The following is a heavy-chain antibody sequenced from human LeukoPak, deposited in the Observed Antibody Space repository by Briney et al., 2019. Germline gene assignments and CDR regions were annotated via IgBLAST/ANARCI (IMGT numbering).Heavy chain of an antibody. CDR2: IYYSGST. CDR1: GGSISSSSYY. CDR3: ARNASDSGTSYFDY. D-gene: IGHD1-26*01. V-gene: IGHV4-39*01. Sequence: SETLPLTCTVSGGSISSSSYYWGWIRQPPGKGLEWIGSIYYSGSTSYNPSLKSRVTISVDTSKNQFSLKLGSVTAADTAVYYCARNASDSGTSYFDYWGQGTLVAVSS. J-gene: IGHJ4*02.